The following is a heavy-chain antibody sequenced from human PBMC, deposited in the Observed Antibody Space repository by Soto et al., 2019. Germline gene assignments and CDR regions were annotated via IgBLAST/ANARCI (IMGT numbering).Heavy chain of an antibody. CDR3: ARNGQRWLQFGYFDY. CDR1: GGTFSSYA. CDR2: IIPIFGTA. D-gene: IGHD5-12*01. J-gene: IGHJ4*02. V-gene: IGHV1-69*06. Sequence: VASVKVSCKDSGGTFSSYAISWVRQAPGQGLEWMGGIIPIFGTANYAQKFQGRVTITADKSTSTAYMELSSLRSEDTAVYYCARNGQRWLQFGYFDYWGQGTLVTVSS.